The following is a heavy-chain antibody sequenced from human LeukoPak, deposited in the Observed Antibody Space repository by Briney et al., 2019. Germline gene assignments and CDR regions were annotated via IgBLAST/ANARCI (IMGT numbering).Heavy chain of an antibody. D-gene: IGHD6-13*01. CDR1: GFTFSSYG. CDR3: AKDDSSSWYSTGGYFDY. CDR2: IRYDGSNK. V-gene: IGHV3-30*02. J-gene: IGHJ4*02. Sequence: PGGSLRLSCAASGFTFSSYGMHWVRQAPGKGLEWVAFIRYDGSNKYYADSVKGRFTISRDNSKNTLYLQMNSLRAEDTAVYYCAKDDSSSWYSTGGYFDYWGQGTLVTVSS.